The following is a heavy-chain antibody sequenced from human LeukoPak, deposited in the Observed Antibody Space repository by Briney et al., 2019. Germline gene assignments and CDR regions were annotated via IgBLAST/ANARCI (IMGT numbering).Heavy chain of an antibody. D-gene: IGHD6-13*01. CDR2: INHSGST. Sequence: SETLSLTCAVYGGSFSGYYWSWIRQPPGKGLEWIGEINHSGSTYYNPSLKSRVTISVDTSKNQFSLKLSSVTAADTAVYYCARAGGQQLKYYFDYWGQGTLVTISS. V-gene: IGHV4-34*01. CDR3: ARAGGQQLKYYFDY. CDR1: GGSFSGYY. J-gene: IGHJ4*02.